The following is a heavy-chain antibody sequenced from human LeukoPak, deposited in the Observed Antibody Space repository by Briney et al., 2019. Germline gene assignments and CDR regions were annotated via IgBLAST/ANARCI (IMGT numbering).Heavy chain of an antibody. Sequence: PGGSLRLSCVVSGVPFTSYSMNWVRQAPGKGLEWVSSISSSSSYKYYVDSVKGRFTISRDNAKKSLYLQMNSLRAEDTAVYFCASSVWFKGEFDYWGQGTLVTVSS. CDR1: GVPFTSYS. V-gene: IGHV3-21*01. D-gene: IGHD6-19*01. CDR3: ASSVWFKGEFDY. J-gene: IGHJ4*02. CDR2: ISSSSSYK.